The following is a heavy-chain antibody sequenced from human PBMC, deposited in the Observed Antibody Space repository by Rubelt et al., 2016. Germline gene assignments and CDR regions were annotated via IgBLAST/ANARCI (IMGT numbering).Heavy chain of an antibody. CDR2: IGHEGTLR. J-gene: IGHJ4*02. Sequence: VQLVESGGGLVQPGGSLRLSCAASGFTFSGYWMTWVRQAPGKGLEWVAFIGHEGTLRRYGDSGKGRFTLPRDISKKTVFLQVNGLRAEDTALYYCARDGAEQLWSPYYFDYWGQGTLVTVSS. D-gene: IGHD5-18*01. V-gene: IGHV3-30*02. CDR3: ARDGAEQLWSPYYFDY. CDR1: GFTFSGYW.